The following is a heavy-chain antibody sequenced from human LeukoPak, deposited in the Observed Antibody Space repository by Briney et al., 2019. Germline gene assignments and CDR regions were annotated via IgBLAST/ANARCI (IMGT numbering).Heavy chain of an antibody. CDR2: INHSGST. J-gene: IGHJ3*02. CDR3: AIHHLTGSFDDAFDI. V-gene: IGHV4-34*01. Sequence: SETLSLTCAVYGGSFSGYYWSWIRQPPGKGLEWIGEINHSGSTNYNPSLKSRVTISVDTSKNQFSLKLSSVTAADTAVYYCAIHHLTGSFDDAFDIWGQGTMVTVSS. D-gene: IGHD3-9*01. CDR1: GGSFSGYY.